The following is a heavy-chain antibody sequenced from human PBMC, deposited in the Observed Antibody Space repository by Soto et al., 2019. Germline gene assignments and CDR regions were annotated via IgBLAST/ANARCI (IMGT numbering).Heavy chain of an antibody. J-gene: IGHJ6*03. V-gene: IGHV4-34*01. Sequence: SETLSLTCAVYGGSFSGYYWSWIRQPPGKGLEWIGEINHSGSTNYNPSLKSRVTISVDTSKNQFSLKLSSVTAADTAVYYCARGAGATGEYYYYMDVWGKGTTVTVSS. CDR1: GGSFSGYY. CDR2: INHSGST. CDR3: ARGAGATGEYYYYMDV.